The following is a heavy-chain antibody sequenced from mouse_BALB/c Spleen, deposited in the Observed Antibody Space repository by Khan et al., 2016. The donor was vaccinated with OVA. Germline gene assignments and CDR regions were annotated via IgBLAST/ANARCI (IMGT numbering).Heavy chain of an antibody. J-gene: IGHJ4*01. D-gene: IGHD1-1*01. CDR3: ALMNAPAEVDYLDY. CDR2: ISTNNYII. CDR1: GFTFSSYG. Sequence: EVELVESGGGLVQPGGSRKLSCAASGFTFSSYGIHWVRQTPEKGLEWVADISTNNYIIYYADTVKGRFTISRDSSTNTLFLQLTSLRSDDTAMFYCALMNAPAEVDYLDYWGQGTSLTVSS. V-gene: IGHV5-17*02.